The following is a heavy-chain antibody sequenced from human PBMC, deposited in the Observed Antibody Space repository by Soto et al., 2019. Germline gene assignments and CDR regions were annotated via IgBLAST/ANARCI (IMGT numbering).Heavy chain of an antibody. D-gene: IGHD1-26*01. CDR1: GFTFSPYN. J-gene: IGHJ4*02. CDR3: AREDNSGSYIPD. CDR2: ISSSSRNK. V-gene: IGHV3-48*02. Sequence: EVQLVESGGGLVQPGGSLRLSCAASGFTFSPYNMNWVRQAPGKGLEWVSFISSSSRNKYYADSVKGRFTISRDNAKNSLYLQMNSLRDEDTAVYYCAREDNSGSYIPDRGQGTLVTVSS.